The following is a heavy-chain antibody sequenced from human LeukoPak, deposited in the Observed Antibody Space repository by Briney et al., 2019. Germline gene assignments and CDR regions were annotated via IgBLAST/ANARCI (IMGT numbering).Heavy chain of an antibody. V-gene: IGHV4-59*12. Sequence: SETLSPTCTVSGGSISSYYWSWIRQPPGKGLEWIGYIYYSGSTNYNPSLKSRVTISVDTSKNQFSLKLSSVTAADTAVYYCARRKSGIVGALGVFDYWGQGTLVTVSS. CDR1: GGSISSYY. J-gene: IGHJ4*02. D-gene: IGHD1-26*01. CDR2: IYYSGST. CDR3: ARRKSGIVGALGVFDY.